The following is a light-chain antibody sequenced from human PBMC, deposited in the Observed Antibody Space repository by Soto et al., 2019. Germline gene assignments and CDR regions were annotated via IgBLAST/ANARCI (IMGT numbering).Light chain of an antibody. CDR3: QQYDGSST. CDR2: GAS. V-gene: IGKV3-20*01. J-gene: IGKJ1*01. CDR1: QTVSSNY. Sequence: EIVLTQSPGTLSLSPGDRTTLSCRASQTVSSNYLAWYQQKPGQAPRLLIYGASSRATGIPDRFSGSGSGTDFTLTISRLEPEDFAVYYCQQYDGSSTFGQGTKVDI.